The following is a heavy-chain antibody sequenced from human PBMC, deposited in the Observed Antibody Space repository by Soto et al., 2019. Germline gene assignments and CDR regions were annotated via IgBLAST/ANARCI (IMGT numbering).Heavy chain of an antibody. Sequence: QVQLQESGPGLVKPSGTLSLTCAVSGGSISSTNWWSWVRQPPGKGLEWIGEIYHFGSTNYNPSLQSRVTISVDTSKNQFSLKLSSVTAADTALYYCARTRTSSNWYGDPNWFDPWGQGTLVTLSS. D-gene: IGHD6-13*01. CDR1: GGSISSTNW. CDR3: ARTRTSSNWYGDPNWFDP. J-gene: IGHJ5*02. CDR2: IYHFGST. V-gene: IGHV4-4*02.